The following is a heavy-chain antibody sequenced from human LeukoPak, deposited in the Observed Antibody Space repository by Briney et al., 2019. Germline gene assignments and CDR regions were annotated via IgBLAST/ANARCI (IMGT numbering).Heavy chain of an antibody. CDR3: ANLYAAAGTFRDYYYYYGMDV. CDR2: ISNSSSTI. D-gene: IGHD6-13*01. J-gene: IGHJ6*02. Sequence: PGGSLTLSCAASVFNFSSDSMSWVRHAPGKGLEWVSYISNSSSTIYYADSVKGRFTISRDNSKNTLYLQMNSLRAEDTAVYYCANLYAAAGTFRDYYYYYGMDVWGQGTTVTVSS. V-gene: IGHV3-48*01. CDR1: VFNFSSDS.